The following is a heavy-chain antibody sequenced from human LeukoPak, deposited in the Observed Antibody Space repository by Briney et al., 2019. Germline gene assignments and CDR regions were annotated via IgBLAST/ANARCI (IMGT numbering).Heavy chain of an antibody. V-gene: IGHV3-11*04. Sequence: GGSLRLSCAASGFTFSDYYVSWIRQAPGKGLEWVSYISSSGSTIYYADSVKGRFTISRDNAKNSLYMQMNSLRAEDTAVYYCARAPLTTVVTYTSYYNYYMDVWGKGTTVTVSS. D-gene: IGHD4-23*01. J-gene: IGHJ6*03. CDR3: ARAPLTTVVTYTSYYNYYMDV. CDR2: ISSSGSTI. CDR1: GFTFSDYY.